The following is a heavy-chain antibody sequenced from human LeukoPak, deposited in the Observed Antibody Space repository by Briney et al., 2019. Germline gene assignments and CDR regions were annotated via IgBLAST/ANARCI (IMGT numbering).Heavy chain of an antibody. D-gene: IGHD1-1*01. Sequence: PSGGSLRLSCAASGFTFNKYAMSWVRQAPGKGLEWVSTISGSGTITYYGDSVKGRFTISRDNSENTLYLQMNSLRADDTAVYYCAKELMAESGSDAFDIWGQGTMVTVSS. J-gene: IGHJ3*02. CDR1: GFTFNKYA. V-gene: IGHV3-23*01. CDR2: ISGSGTIT. CDR3: AKELMAESGSDAFDI.